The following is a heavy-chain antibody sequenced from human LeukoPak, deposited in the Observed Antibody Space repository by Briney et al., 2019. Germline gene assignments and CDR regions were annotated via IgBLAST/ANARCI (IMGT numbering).Heavy chain of an antibody. CDR1: GFTFSSYW. J-gene: IGHJ3*02. CDR2: INGDGSTT. V-gene: IGHV3-74*01. D-gene: IGHD2-15*01. CDR3: AVTWGRSGGEFDI. Sequence: PGGSLRLSCAASGFTFSSYWMHWVRQATGKGLVWVSRINGDGSTTAYADSVKGRFTISRDNAKNTLYLQMNSLRAEDTAVYYCAVTWGRSGGEFDIWGQGTMVTVSS.